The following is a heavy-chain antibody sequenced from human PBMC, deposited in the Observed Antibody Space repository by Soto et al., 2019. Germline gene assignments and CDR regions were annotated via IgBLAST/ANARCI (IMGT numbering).Heavy chain of an antibody. Sequence: ASVKVSCKASGYTFTSYGISWVRQAPGQGLEWMGWISAYNGNTNYAQKLQGRVTMTTDTSTSTAYMELRSLRSDDTAVYYCASSYRSGGSCYLKSFDYWGQGTLVTVSS. V-gene: IGHV1-18*01. CDR3: ASSYRSGGSCYLKSFDY. J-gene: IGHJ4*02. D-gene: IGHD2-15*01. CDR2: ISAYNGNT. CDR1: GYTFTSYG.